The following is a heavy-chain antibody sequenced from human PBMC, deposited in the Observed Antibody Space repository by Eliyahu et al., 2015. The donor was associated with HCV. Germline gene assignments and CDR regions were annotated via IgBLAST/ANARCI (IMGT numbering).Heavy chain of an antibody. CDR2: SMTGGII. V-gene: IGHV4-59*01. CDR1: GGSISNSD. J-gene: IGHJ3*02. CDR3: ARERAEGSGLAFDI. D-gene: IGHD3-10*01. Sequence: QVQLQESGPGLVKPSETLSLTCSVSGGSISNSDWNWIRHSPPGRDWSGLGSGMGTSMTGGIIAYNPSLKNRVTMSLDASKNFFSLKLRSVTATDTAVYYCARERAEGSGLAFDIWGQGMMVTVSS.